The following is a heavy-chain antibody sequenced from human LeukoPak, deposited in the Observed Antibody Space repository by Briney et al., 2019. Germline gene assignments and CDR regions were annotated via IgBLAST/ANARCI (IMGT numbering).Heavy chain of an antibody. CDR3: ARDFGYNWKANWFDP. D-gene: IGHD1-1*01. CDR1: GCTFTSYY. Sequence: GASVKVSCKASGCTFTSYYMHWVRQAPGQGLEWMGIINPSGGSTSYAQKFQGRVTMTNDMSTSTVYMELSSLRSEDTAVYYCARDFGYNWKANWFDPWGQGTLVTVS. CDR2: INPSGGST. V-gene: IGHV1-46*01. J-gene: IGHJ5*02.